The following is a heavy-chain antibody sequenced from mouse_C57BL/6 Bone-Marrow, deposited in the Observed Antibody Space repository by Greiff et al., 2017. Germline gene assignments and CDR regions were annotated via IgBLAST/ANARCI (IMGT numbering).Heavy chain of an antibody. Sequence: QVQLQQSGAELVKPGASVKMSCKASGYTFTSYWITWVKQRPGQGLEWIGDIYLGSGSTNYNEKFKSKATLTVDTSSSTAYMQLSSLTSGDSAVYYCAREGSSYCDYWGQGTTLTVSS. J-gene: IGHJ2*01. CDR3: AREGSSYCDY. CDR1: GYTFTSYW. D-gene: IGHD1-1*01. V-gene: IGHV1-55*01. CDR2: IYLGSGST.